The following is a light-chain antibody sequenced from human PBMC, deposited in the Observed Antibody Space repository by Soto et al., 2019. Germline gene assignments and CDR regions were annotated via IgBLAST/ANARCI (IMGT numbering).Light chain of an antibody. J-gene: IGKJ4*02. CDR1: QSVLYSTNNKNY. V-gene: IGKV4-1*01. CDR2: WAG. CDR3: QQYYMTPLT. Sequence: DIVMTQSPASLAVSLGERATINCKSSQSVLYSTNNKNYLAWYQQKPGQPPKLLIYWAGTRESGVPDRFSGIERGTDLTPTISSWQADGVAVYQYQQYYMTPLTFGGGTKVEIK.